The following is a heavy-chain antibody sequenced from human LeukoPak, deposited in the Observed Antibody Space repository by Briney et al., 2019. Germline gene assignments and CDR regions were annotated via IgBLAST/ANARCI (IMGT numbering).Heavy chain of an antibody. CDR1: GGSVSSGSYY. D-gene: IGHD6-13*01. J-gene: IGHJ4*02. CDR3: ARGAGYSSSNDY. V-gene: IGHV4-61*01. CDR2: IYYSGST. Sequence: SETLSLTCTVSGGSVSSGSYYWSWIRQPPGKGLEWIGYIYYSGSTNYNPPLKSRVTISVDTSKNQFSLKLSSVTAADTAVYYCARGAGYSSSNDYWGQGTLVTVSS.